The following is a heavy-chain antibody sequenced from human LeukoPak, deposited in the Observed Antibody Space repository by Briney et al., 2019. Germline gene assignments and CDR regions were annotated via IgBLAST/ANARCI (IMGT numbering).Heavy chain of an antibody. D-gene: IGHD5-12*01. J-gene: IGHJ5*02. V-gene: IGHV3-48*01. CDR2: IRSTGDT. CDR1: GFTFSSYA. Sequence: GGSLRLSCAASGFTFSSYAMSWVRQAPGKGLEWVSHIRSTGDTFYADSVKGRFTISRDNARNSLYLQMNSLRAEDTAMYYCARDAGNSGYGCDLWGQGTLVTVSS. CDR3: ARDAGNSGYGCDL.